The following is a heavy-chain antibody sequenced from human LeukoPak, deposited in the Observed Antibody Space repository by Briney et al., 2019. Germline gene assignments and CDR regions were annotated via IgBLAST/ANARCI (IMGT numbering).Heavy chain of an antibody. V-gene: IGHV3-21*01. D-gene: IGHD3-10*01. Sequence: GGSLRLSCAASGFTFSSYSMNWVRQAPGKGLEWVSSISSSSSYIYYADSVKGRFTISRDNAKNSLYLQMNSLRAEDTAVYYCARDYYYAYNSDPTFDYWGQGTLVTVSS. J-gene: IGHJ4*02. CDR1: GFTFSSYS. CDR3: ARDYYYAYNSDPTFDY. CDR2: ISSSSSYI.